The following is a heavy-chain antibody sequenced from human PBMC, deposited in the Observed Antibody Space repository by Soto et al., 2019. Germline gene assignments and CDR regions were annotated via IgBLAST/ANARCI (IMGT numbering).Heavy chain of an antibody. CDR1: GGTFSSYA. CDR3: ARGNDIVVVVAATPDEYYFDY. Sequence: ASVKVSCKASGGTFSSYAISWVRQAPGQGLEWMGWINPNSGGTNYAQKFQGWVTMTRDTSISTAYMELSRLRSDDTAVYYCARGNDIVVVVAATPDEYYFDYWGQGTLVTVSS. V-gene: IGHV1-2*04. D-gene: IGHD2-15*01. J-gene: IGHJ4*02. CDR2: INPNSGGT.